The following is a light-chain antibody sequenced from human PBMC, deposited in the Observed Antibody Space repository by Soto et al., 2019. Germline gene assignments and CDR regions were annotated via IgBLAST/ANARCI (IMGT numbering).Light chain of an antibody. CDR3: QQYGSSPRT. Sequence: EIVLTQSPGTLSLSPGERATLSCRASQSVSSSYLAWYQQKPGQAPRPLIYGASSMATGIPDRFSGSESGTDVTLTISRLEPEDFAVYYCQQYGSSPRTLGQGTKVDIK. CDR1: QSVSSSY. CDR2: GAS. J-gene: IGKJ1*01. V-gene: IGKV3-20*01.